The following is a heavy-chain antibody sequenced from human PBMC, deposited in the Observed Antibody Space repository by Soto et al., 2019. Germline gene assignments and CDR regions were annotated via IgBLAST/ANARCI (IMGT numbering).Heavy chain of an antibody. CDR3: ARGGSIAVAGTGYYYYMDV. V-gene: IGHV4-34*01. Sequence: SETLSLTCAVYGGSFSGYYWSWIRQPPGKGLEWIGEINHSGSTNYNPSLKSRVTISVDTSKNQFSLKLSSVTAADTAVYYCARGGSIAVAGTGYYYYMDVWGKGTTVT. J-gene: IGHJ6*03. D-gene: IGHD6-19*01. CDR1: GGSFSGYY. CDR2: INHSGST.